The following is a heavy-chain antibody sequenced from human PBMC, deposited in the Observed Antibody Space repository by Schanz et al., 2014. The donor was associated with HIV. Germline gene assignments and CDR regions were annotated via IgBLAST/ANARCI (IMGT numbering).Heavy chain of an antibody. CDR2: MSHDGFSK. J-gene: IGHJ3*01. CDR1: GLTFSSSI. D-gene: IGHD6-19*01. Sequence: QVQLVESGGGVVQPGRSLRLSCTASGLTFSSSIMHWVRQAPGKGLEWVAGMSHDGFSKYFADSVKGRFAISREDSKNTVHLQMDSLRPEDTAVYYCAREGGSSGRAGLFDLWGQGAMVTVSS. V-gene: IGHV3-30*09. CDR3: AREGGSSGRAGLFDL.